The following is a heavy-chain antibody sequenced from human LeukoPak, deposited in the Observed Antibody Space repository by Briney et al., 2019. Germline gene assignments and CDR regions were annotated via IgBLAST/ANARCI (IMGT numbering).Heavy chain of an antibody. CDR1: GVSISSYY. Sequence: SETLSLTCTVSGVSISSYYWSWIRQPPGKGLEWIGYIYYSGSTNYNPSLKSRVTISVDTSKNQFSLKLSSMTAADTAVYYCARESGSSSDYWGQGTLVTVSS. CDR3: ARESGSSSDY. D-gene: IGHD6-6*01. V-gene: IGHV4-59*12. CDR2: IYYSGST. J-gene: IGHJ4*02.